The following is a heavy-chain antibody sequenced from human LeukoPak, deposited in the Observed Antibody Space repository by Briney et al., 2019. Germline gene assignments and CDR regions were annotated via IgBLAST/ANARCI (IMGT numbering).Heavy chain of an antibody. CDR3: ATYIAAAGTWYYFDY. Sequence: GGSLRLSCAASGFTFSNYWMHWVRQAPGKGLEWVSYISSSSSTIYYADSVKGRFTISRDNAKNSLYLQMNSLRAEDTAVYYCATYIAAAGTWYYFDYWGQGTLVTVSS. CDR1: GFTFSNYW. D-gene: IGHD6-13*01. V-gene: IGHV3-48*04. CDR2: ISSSSSTI. J-gene: IGHJ4*02.